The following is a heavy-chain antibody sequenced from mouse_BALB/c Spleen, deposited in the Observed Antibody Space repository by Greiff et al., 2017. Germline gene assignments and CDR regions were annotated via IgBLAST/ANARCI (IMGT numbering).Heavy chain of an antibody. D-gene: IGHD1-1*01. Sequence: QVQLQQSGAELVRPGASVTLSCKASGYTFTDYEMHWVKQTPVHGLEWIGAIDPETGGTAYNQKFKGKATLTADKSSSTAYMELRSLTSEDSAVYYCTRDYYGSSYGFAYWGQGTLVTGSA. CDR2: IDPETGGT. J-gene: IGHJ3*01. CDR1: GYTFTDYE. V-gene: IGHV1-15*01. CDR3: TRDYYGSSYGFAY.